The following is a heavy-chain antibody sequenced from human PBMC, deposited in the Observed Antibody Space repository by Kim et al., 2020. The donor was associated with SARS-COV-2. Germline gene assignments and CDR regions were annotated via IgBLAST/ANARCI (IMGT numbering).Heavy chain of an antibody. Sequence: GGSLRLSCAASGFTFSSYWMHWVRQAPGKGLVWVSRINSDGSSTSYADSVKGRFTISRDNAKNTLYLQMNSLRTEDTAVYYCARGAAAGVRGYYYGMDVWGQGTTVTVSS. CDR1: GFTFSSYW. CDR3: ARGAAAGVRGYYYGMDV. D-gene: IGHD6-13*01. V-gene: IGHV3-74*01. CDR2: INSDGSST. J-gene: IGHJ6*02.